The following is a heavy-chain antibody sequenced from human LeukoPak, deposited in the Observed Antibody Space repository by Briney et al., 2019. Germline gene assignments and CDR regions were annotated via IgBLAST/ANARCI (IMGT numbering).Heavy chain of an antibody. J-gene: IGHJ4*02. Sequence: SEPLSLTCAVYGGSFSGYYWSWIRQPPGKGLEWIGEINHSGSTNYNPSLKSRVTISVDTSKNQFSLKLSSVSAADTAVYYCARQRIAARPYDYWGQGTLVTVSS. D-gene: IGHD6-6*01. CDR1: GGSFSGYY. V-gene: IGHV4-34*01. CDR3: ARQRIAARPYDY. CDR2: INHSGST.